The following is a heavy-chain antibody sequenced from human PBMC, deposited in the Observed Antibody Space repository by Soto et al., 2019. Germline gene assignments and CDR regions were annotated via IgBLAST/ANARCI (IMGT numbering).Heavy chain of an antibody. CDR1: GGSFSGYY. V-gene: IGHV4-34*01. CDR3: ARDYGDSDY. Sequence: SETLSLTCAVYGGSFSGYYWSWIRQPPGKGLEWIGEINHSGSTNYNPSLKSRVTISVDTSKNQFSLKLSSVTAADTAVYYCARDYGDSDYWGQGTLVTVSS. CDR2: INHSGST. J-gene: IGHJ4*02. D-gene: IGHD4-17*01.